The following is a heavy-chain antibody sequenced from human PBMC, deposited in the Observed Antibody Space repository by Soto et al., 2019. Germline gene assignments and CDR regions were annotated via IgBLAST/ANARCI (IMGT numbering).Heavy chain of an antibody. CDR2: ISSSSSTI. CDR3: ARGNRGNYYYGMDV. Sequence: GGSLRLSCAASGFTFSSYSMNWVRQAPGKGLEWVSYISSSSSTIYYADSVKGRFTISRDNAKNSLYLQMNSLRDEDTAVYYCARGNRGNYYYGMDVWGQGTTVTVSS. V-gene: IGHV3-48*02. CDR1: GFTFSSYS. J-gene: IGHJ6*02. D-gene: IGHD3-10*01.